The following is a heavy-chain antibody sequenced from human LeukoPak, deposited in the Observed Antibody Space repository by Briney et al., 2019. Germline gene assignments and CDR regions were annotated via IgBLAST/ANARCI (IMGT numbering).Heavy chain of an antibody. CDR3: ARHLPYSSGWDPEDY. D-gene: IGHD6-19*01. CDR1: GYTFTGYY. CDR2: INPNSGGT. V-gene: IGHV1-2*02. Sequence: ASVKVSCKSSGYTFTGYYMHWVRQAPGQGLEWMGWINPNSGGTNYAQKFQGRVTITRDTSISTAYMDLSRLRSGATAVYYCARHLPYSSGWDPEDYWGQGNLVTVSS. J-gene: IGHJ4*02.